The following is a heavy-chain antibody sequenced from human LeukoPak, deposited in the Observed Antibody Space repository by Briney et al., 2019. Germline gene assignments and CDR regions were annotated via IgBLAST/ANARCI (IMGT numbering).Heavy chain of an antibody. CDR3: AREAQRDGYNLLTWFDP. D-gene: IGHD5-24*01. Sequence: GSGGSTYYADSVKGRFTISRDNSKNTLYLQMNSLRAEDTAVYYCAREAQRDGYNLLTWFDPWGQGTLVTVSS. V-gene: IGHV3-23*01. J-gene: IGHJ5*02. CDR2: GSGGST.